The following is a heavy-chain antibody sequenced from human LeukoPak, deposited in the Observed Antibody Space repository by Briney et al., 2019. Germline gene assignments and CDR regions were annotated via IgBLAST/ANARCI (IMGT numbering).Heavy chain of an antibody. CDR1: GFTFSSYA. D-gene: IGHD2-21*02. Sequence: PGRSLRLSCAASGFTFSSYAMHWVRQAPGKGLEWVAVISYDGSNKYYADSVKGRFTISRDNSKNTLYLQMNSLRAEDTAVYYCAGAHSNIVVVTAPLGYWGQGTLVTVSS. CDR3: AGAHSNIVVVTAPLGY. J-gene: IGHJ4*02. CDR2: ISYDGSNK. V-gene: IGHV3-30*04.